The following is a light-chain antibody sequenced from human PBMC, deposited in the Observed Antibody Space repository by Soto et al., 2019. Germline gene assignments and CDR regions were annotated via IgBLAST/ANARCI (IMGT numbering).Light chain of an antibody. CDR1: QSVSSIY. J-gene: IGKJ5*01. Sequence: EIVLTQSPGTLSLSPVERATLSCMASQSVSSIYLAWYQQKPGQAPSLLIYATSSRATGIPDRFSGSGSGTDFSLTISRLEPEDFAVYYCQQYGSSPITFGQGTRLEIK. CDR2: ATS. CDR3: QQYGSSPIT. V-gene: IGKV3-20*01.